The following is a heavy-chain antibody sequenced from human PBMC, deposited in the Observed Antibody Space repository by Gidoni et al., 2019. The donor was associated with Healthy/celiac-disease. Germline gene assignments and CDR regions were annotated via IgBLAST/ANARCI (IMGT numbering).Heavy chain of an antibody. Sequence: QVQLQQWGAGLLKPSETLSLTCAVYGGSFSGYYWSWIRQPPGKGLEWIGEINHSGSTNYNPSLKSRVTISVDTSKNQFSLKLSSVTAADTAVYYCARGPVVVAATGLYGMDVWGQGTTVTVSS. CDR2: INHSGST. CDR1: GGSFSGYY. J-gene: IGHJ6*02. V-gene: IGHV4-34*01. CDR3: ARGPVVVAATGLYGMDV. D-gene: IGHD2-15*01.